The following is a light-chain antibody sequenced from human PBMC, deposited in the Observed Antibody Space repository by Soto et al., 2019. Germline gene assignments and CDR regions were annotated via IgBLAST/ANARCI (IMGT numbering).Light chain of an antibody. V-gene: IGLV2-8*01. Sequence: QSALAQPPSASGSPGQSVTISCTGTSGDIDNYNYVSWYLQHPGKAPKLLIFEVTKRPSGVPDRFSGSKSGDTAFLTVSGLQDEDEADYSCSSYVGSNNFVFGTGTKVTV. CDR2: EVT. J-gene: IGLJ1*01. CDR1: SGDIDNYNY. CDR3: SSYVGSNNFV.